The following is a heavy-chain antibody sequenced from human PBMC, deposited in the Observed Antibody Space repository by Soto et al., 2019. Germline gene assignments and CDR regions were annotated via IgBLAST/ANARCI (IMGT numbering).Heavy chain of an antibody. V-gene: IGHV1-18*01. CDR2: ISAYNGNT. J-gene: IGHJ3*02. D-gene: IGHD3-16*01. CDR1: GYTFTSYG. Sequence: DSVKVSCKASGYTFTSYGISWVRQAPGQGLEWMGWISAYNGNTNYAQKLQGRVTMTTDTSTSTAYMELRSLRSDDTAVYYCARGNIMIIFGGVITVGAFDIWCQGIMVTVS. CDR3: ARGNIMIIFGGVITVGAFDI.